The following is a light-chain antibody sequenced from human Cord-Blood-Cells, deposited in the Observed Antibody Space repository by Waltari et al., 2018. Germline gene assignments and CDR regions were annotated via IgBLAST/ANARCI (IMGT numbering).Light chain of an antibody. V-gene: IGLV1-44*01. J-gene: IGLJ3*02. CDR1: SSNIGSNT. CDR3: AAWDDRLNGWV. Sequence: QSVLTQPPSASGTPGQRVTISCSGSSSNIGSNTVNWYQQLPGTAPKRRIYRNNQRPSGVPDRFAGSKSGTEATMAISGLQAEDEADDYCAAWDDRLNGWVFGGGTKLTVL. CDR2: RNN.